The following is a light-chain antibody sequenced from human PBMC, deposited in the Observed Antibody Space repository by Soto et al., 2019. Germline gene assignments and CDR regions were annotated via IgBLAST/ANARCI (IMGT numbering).Light chain of an antibody. CDR2: RNY. Sequence: QSVLTQPPSASETPGQRVTISCSGSSSNIGSNHVYWYQHLPGTAPKLLIYRNYLRPSGVPDRFSASKSATSASLAISGLRSDDEADYYCSSYAGSNNVFGTGTKLTVL. V-gene: IGLV1-47*01. CDR1: SSNIGSNH. CDR3: SSYAGSNNV. J-gene: IGLJ1*01.